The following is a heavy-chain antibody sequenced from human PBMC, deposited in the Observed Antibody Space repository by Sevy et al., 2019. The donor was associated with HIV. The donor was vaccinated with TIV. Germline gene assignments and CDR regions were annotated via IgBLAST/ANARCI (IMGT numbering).Heavy chain of an antibody. J-gene: IGHJ5*02. CDR3: ARGGVVVPAAILVRYNWFDP. D-gene: IGHD2-2*02. Sequence: SETLSLTCAVSGYSISSGYYWGWIRQPPGKGLEWIGSIYHSGSTYYNPSLKSRVTISVDTSKNQFSLKLSSVTAADTAVYYCARGGVVVPAAILVRYNWFDPWGQGTLVTVSS. CDR1: GYSISSGYY. CDR2: IYHSGST. V-gene: IGHV4-38-2*01.